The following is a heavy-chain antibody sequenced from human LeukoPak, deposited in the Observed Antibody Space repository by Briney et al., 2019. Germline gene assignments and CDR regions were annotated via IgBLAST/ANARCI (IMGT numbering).Heavy chain of an antibody. D-gene: IGHD2-2*02. J-gene: IGHJ4*02. CDR2: IYYSGST. CDR1: GGSISSGGYY. V-gene: IGHV4-31*03. CDR3: ARDLHVPHCSSTSCYTTSDY. Sequence: SQTLSLTCTVSGGSISSGGYYWSWIRQHPGKGLEWIGYIYYSGSTYYNPSLKSRVTISVDTSKNQFSLKLSSVTAADTAVYYCARDLHVPHCSSTSCYTTSDYWGQGTLVTVSS.